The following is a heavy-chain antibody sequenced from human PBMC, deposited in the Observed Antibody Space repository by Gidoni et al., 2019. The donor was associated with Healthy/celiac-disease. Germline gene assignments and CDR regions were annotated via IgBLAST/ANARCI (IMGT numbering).Heavy chain of an antibody. CDR3: ARSGYCSSTSCYGDAFDI. V-gene: IGHV3-66*01. CDR2: IYSGGST. Sequence: EVQLVESGGGLVQPGGSLRLSCAASGFTVSTNYMGWVRQAPGKGLEWVSVIYSGGSTYYADSVKGRFTISRDNSKNTLYLQMNSLRAEDTAVYYCARSGYCSSTSCYGDAFDIWGQGTMVTVSS. CDR1: GFTVSTNY. J-gene: IGHJ3*02. D-gene: IGHD2-2*01.